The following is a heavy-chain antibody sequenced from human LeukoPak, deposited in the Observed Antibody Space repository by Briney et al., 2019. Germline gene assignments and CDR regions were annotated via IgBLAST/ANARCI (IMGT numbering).Heavy chain of an antibody. Sequence: GGSLRLSCAASGFTFSSYSMNWVRQAPGKGLEWVSSISSSSSYIYYADSVKGRFTISRDNAKNSLYLQMNSLRAEDTAVYYCARDVPILATDYWGQGTLVTVSS. D-gene: IGHD5-12*01. CDR3: ARDVPILATDY. CDR1: GFTFSSYS. J-gene: IGHJ4*02. V-gene: IGHV3-21*01. CDR2: ISSSSSYI.